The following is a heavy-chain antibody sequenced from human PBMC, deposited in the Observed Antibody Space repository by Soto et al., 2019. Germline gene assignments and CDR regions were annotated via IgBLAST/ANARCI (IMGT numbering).Heavy chain of an antibody. CDR2: ITWNSGTI. D-gene: IGHD3-3*01. CDR3: TKSWRLYYMDV. J-gene: IGHJ6*03. V-gene: IGHV3-9*01. Sequence: EAQLVESGGGLVQPGRSLRLSCAASGFTFDDYAMHWVRQAPGRGLEWVSRITWNSGTIDYADSVKGRFTISRDNAKNSLYLQMYSLRAEDTALYYCTKSWRLYYMDVWGKGTTVTVSS. CDR1: GFTFDDYA.